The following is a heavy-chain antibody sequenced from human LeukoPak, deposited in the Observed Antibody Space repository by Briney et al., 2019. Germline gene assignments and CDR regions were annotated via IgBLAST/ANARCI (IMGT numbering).Heavy chain of an antibody. CDR2: IYYSGST. Sequence: GSLRLSCAASGFTVSSNYMSWVRQPPGKGLEWIGSIYYSGSTYYNPSLKSRVTISVDTSKNQFSLKLSSVTAADTAVYYCAREISVTTNFDYWGQGTLVTVSS. D-gene: IGHD4-17*01. V-gene: IGHV4-39*07. CDR3: AREISVTTNFDY. CDR1: GFTVSSNY. J-gene: IGHJ4*02.